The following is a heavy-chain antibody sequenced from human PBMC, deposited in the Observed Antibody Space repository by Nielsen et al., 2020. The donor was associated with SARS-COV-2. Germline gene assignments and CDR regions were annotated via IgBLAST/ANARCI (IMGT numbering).Heavy chain of an antibody. CDR2: LVGSGDST. Sequence: WIRQPPGKGLEWVSTLVGSGDSTFYADSMKGRFTVSTDYPTNTLYLQMESLRAEDTAIYYCATDLRGWFGEISLEHWGQGTLVTVSS. J-gene: IGHJ1*01. CDR3: ATDLRGWFGEISLEH. V-gene: IGHV3-23*01. D-gene: IGHD3-10*01.